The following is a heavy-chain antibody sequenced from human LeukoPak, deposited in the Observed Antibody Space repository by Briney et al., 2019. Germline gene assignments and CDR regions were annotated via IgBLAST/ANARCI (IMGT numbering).Heavy chain of an antibody. CDR2: INPNSGGT. Sequence: ASVKVSCKASGYTFTGYYMHWVRQAPGQGLEWMGWINPNSGGTNYAQKFQGRVTMTRDTSISTAYMELSRLRSDDTAVYYCARDHCGGDCYYDYWGQGTLVTVSS. J-gene: IGHJ4*02. D-gene: IGHD2-21*02. CDR1: GYTFTGYY. CDR3: ARDHCGGDCYYDY. V-gene: IGHV1-2*02.